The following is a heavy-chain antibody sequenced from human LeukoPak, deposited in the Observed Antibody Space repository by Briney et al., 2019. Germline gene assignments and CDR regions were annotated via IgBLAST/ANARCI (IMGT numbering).Heavy chain of an antibody. CDR2: IRKKAYGETT. CDR1: GFNFGDDG. V-gene: IGHV3-49*03. D-gene: IGHD4-17*01. Sequence: PGGSLRLSCTSFGFNFGDDGWSWFRLAPGKGLEWICFIRKKAYGETTEYAASVRGRFTISRDDANGIAYLQMNSLKTEDTALYYCARGLHDYGDSNYYFDQWGQGTLVTVSS. CDR3: ARGLHDYGDSNYYFDQ. J-gene: IGHJ4*02.